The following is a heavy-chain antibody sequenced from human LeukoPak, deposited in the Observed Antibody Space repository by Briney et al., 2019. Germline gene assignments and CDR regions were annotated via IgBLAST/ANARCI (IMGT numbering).Heavy chain of an antibody. CDR1: GGSISSSSYN. CDR3: ARVGPPYIAAAGWFDP. Sequence: SETLSLTCTVSGGSISSSSYNWGRIRQPPGKGLEWIGSIYFSGSTYYNPSLKSRVTISVDTSKNQFSLKLSSVTAADTAVYYCARVGPPYIAAAGWFDPWGQGTLVTVSS. CDR2: IYFSGST. J-gene: IGHJ5*02. D-gene: IGHD6-13*01. V-gene: IGHV4-39*07.